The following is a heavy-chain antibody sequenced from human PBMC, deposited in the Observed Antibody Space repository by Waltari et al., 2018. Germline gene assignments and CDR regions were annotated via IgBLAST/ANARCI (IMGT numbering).Heavy chain of an antibody. CDR3: ARDYSYGRFDY. D-gene: IGHD5-18*01. CDR2: IHDDGREK. Sequence: EVQLVESGGGLVQPGGSLRLSCAASGFDISRSWMKWVRQAPGKVLEWVANIHDDGREKYYVDSVKVRFTISRDNAKNSLYLQINSLRAEDTAVYYCARDYSYGRFDYWGQGALVTVSS. CDR1: GFDISRSW. V-gene: IGHV3-7*01. J-gene: IGHJ4*02.